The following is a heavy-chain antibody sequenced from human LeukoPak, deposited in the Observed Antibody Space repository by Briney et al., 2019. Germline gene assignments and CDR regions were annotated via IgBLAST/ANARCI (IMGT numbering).Heavy chain of an antibody. D-gene: IGHD4-11*01. Sequence: GGSLRLSCAASGFTFDDYGMSWVRQAPGKGLEWVSRISTDASSTTYADSVKGRFTISRDNAKGTLYLQMSSLRAEDTAVYYCTGHHQAYSRTYWGQGTLVTVSS. CDR1: GFTFDDYG. V-gene: IGHV3-74*01. J-gene: IGHJ4*02. CDR2: ISTDASST. CDR3: TGHHQAYSRTY.